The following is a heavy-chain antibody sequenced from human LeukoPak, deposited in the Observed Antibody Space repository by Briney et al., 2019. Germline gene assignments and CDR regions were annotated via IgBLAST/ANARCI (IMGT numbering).Heavy chain of an antibody. D-gene: IGHD6-6*01. V-gene: IGHV1-46*01. CDR2: INPSGGST. CDR3: ARDGARGYHAMDV. J-gene: IGHJ6*02. Sequence: ASVKVSCKASGYTFTSYGISWVRQAPGQGLEWMGMINPSGGSTIYAQNFQGRVTMTSDTSTSTVYMGLSSLRSEDTAVYYCARDGARGYHAMDVWGQGTTVTVSS. CDR1: GYTFTSYG.